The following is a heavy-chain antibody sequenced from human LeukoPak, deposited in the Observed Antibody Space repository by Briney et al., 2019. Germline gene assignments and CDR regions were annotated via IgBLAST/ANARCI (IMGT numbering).Heavy chain of an antibody. CDR1: GFTFSSYG. CDR3: EKDWTYYYDLGGY. V-gene: IGHV3-30*18. Sequence: GGSLRLSCAASGFTFSSYGMHWVRQAPGKGLEWVAVISYDGSNKYYADSVKGRFTISRDNSKNTLYLQMNSLRAEDTAVYYCEKDWTYYYDLGGYWGQGTLVTVSS. J-gene: IGHJ4*02. CDR2: ISYDGSNK. D-gene: IGHD3-22*01.